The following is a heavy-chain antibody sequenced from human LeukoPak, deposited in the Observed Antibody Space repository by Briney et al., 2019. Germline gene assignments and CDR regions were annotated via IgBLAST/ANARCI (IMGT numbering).Heavy chain of an antibody. V-gene: IGHV3-23*01. D-gene: IGHD3-22*01. J-gene: IGHJ4*02. CDR1: GIALSNYG. CDR2: ISDSGGST. CDR3: AKRGVVIRVILVGFHKEAYYFDS. Sequence: GGSLRLSCAVSGIALSNYGMSWVRQAPGKGLEWVAGISDSGGSTNYADSVKGRFTISRDNPKNTLYLQMNSLRAEDTAVYFCAKRGVVIRVILVGFHKEAYYFDSWGQGALVTVSS.